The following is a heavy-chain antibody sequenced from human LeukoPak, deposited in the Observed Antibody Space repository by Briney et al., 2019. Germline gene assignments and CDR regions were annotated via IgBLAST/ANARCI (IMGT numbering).Heavy chain of an antibody. CDR3: AKSDSLLTLGEFYYFDY. Sequence: PGGSLRLSCAASGFTFSSYAMSWVRQAPGQGLEWVSAISGSGDSTYYADSVKGRFTISRDNSKNTLYLQMSSLTVEDTAVYYCAKSDSLLTLGEFYYFDYWGQGTLVTVSS. V-gene: IGHV3-23*01. D-gene: IGHD3-10*01. J-gene: IGHJ4*02. CDR2: ISGSGDST. CDR1: GFTFSSYA.